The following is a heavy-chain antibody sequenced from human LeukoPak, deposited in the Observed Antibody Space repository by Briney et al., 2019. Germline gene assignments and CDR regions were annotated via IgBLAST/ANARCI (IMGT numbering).Heavy chain of an antibody. CDR3: ATNSGHSSGYYYY. J-gene: IGHJ4*02. Sequence: GASVKVSCKASGYGCSDYYMHWVRQAPGKGLEWMGGFDPEDGETIYAQKFQGRVTMTEDTSTDTAYMDLTSLRSEDTAVYYCATNSGHSSGYYYYWGQGTLVTVSS. D-gene: IGHD3-22*01. CDR2: FDPEDGET. CDR1: GYGCSDYY. V-gene: IGHV1-24*01.